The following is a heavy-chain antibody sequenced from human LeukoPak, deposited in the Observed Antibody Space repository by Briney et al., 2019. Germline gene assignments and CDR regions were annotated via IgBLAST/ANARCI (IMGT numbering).Heavy chain of an antibody. CDR1: GFTFSSYA. Sequence: GGSLRLSCAASGFTFSSYAMSWVRQAPGKGLEWVSAISGSGGSTYYADSVKGRFTISRDNSKNTLYLQMNSLRAEDTAIYYCAKDTAHSVVFDYWGQGTLVTVSS. D-gene: IGHD2-15*01. V-gene: IGHV3-23*01. CDR3: AKDTAHSVVFDY. J-gene: IGHJ4*02. CDR2: ISGSGGST.